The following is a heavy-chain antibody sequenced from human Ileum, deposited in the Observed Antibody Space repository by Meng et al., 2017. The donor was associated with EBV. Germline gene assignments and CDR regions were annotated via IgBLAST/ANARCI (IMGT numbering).Heavy chain of an antibody. Sequence: EVQLVEAGGGLVKPGGSLRLSCAASGFTFSNAWMTWVRQAPGKGLEWVGRIKSTTDGGTTDYAAPVKGRFTISRDDSKNTLFLQMDSLKTEDTAVYYCGGWRYWGQGTLVTVSS. CDR2: IKSTTDGGTT. J-gene: IGHJ4*02. CDR1: GFTFSNAW. D-gene: IGHD2-15*01. CDR3: GGWRY. V-gene: IGHV3-15*01.